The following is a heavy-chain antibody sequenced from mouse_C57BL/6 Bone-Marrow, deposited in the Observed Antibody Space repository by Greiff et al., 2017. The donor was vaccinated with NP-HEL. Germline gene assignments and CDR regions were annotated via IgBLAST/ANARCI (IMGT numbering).Heavy chain of an antibody. CDR1: GFTFSSYG. Sequence: EVKLVESGGDLVKPGGSLKLSCAASGFTFSSYGMSWVRQTPDKRLEWVATISSGGSYTYYPDRVMGRFPLSRDNSKNTLYRKMSSLKSEDTSIYYWARNYYSNYFDYWGQGTTLTVSS. CDR2: ISSGGSYT. CDR3: ARNYYSNYFDY. V-gene: IGHV5-6*01. D-gene: IGHD2-5*01. J-gene: IGHJ2*01.